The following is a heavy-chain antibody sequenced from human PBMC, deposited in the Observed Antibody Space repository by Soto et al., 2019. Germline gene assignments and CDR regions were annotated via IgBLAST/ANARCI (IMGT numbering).Heavy chain of an antibody. V-gene: IGHV1-18*04. D-gene: IGHD3-9*01. Sequence: VASVKVSCKASGYTFTSYGISWVRQAPGQGLEWMGWISAYNGNTNYAQKLQGRVTMTTDTSTSTAYMELRSLRSDDTAVYYCARDNPYYDILTGYPWFDPWGQGTLVTVSS. CDR1: GYTFTSYG. CDR3: ARDNPYYDILTGYPWFDP. CDR2: ISAYNGNT. J-gene: IGHJ5*02.